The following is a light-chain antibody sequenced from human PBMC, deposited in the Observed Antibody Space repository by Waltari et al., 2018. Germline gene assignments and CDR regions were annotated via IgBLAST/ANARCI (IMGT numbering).Light chain of an antibody. CDR1: QSVSSN. CDR2: GTS. V-gene: IGKV3-15*01. CDR3: QQYNNWPPLT. J-gene: IGKJ4*01. Sequence: EIVMTQSPATLSVSPGERATLSCRASQSVSSNLAWYQQKPGQAPRPLIYGTSTRATGIPARFSGSGSGTEFTLTISSLQSEDFAVYYCQQYNNWPPLTFGGGTKV.